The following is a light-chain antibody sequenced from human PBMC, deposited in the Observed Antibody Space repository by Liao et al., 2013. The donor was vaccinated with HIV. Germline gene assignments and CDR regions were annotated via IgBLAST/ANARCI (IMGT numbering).Light chain of an antibody. J-gene: IGLJ1*01. CDR3: QAWDTSTACV. CDR1: NIGSKS. V-gene: IGLV3-21*01. CDR2: NDN. Sequence: SYELTQSPSVSVAPGRTARITCGGNNIGSKSVHWYQQKPGQAPVLVIYNDNDRPSGIPERFSGSNSGNTATLTISRVEVGDEADYYCQAWDTSTACVFGTGTKVTVL.